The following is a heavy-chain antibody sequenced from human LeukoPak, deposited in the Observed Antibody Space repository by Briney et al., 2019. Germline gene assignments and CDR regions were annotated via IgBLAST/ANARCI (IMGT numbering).Heavy chain of an antibody. CDR2: IYYSGST. Sequence: SETLSLTCTVSGGSISSYYWSWIRQPPGKGLEWIGYIYYSGSTNYNPSLKSRVTISVDTSKNQFSLKLSSVTAADTAVYYCARAWSSSWPYYYYYYYMDVWGKGTTVTVSS. J-gene: IGHJ6*03. V-gene: IGHV4-59*01. D-gene: IGHD6-13*01. CDR1: GGSISSYY. CDR3: ARAWSSSWPYYYYYYYMDV.